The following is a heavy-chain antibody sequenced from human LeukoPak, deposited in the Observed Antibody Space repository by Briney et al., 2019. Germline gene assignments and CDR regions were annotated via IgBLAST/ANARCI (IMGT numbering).Heavy chain of an antibody. CDR2: IYPGDSDT. CDR3: ARRAASTGTMFDY. D-gene: IGHD1-1*01. Sequence: GESLKISCQGSGYSFTTYWIAWVRQMPGKGLEWMGIIYPGDSDTTYSPSFQGQVTISADKSISTAYLQWSSLKASDTAMYYCARRAASTGTMFDYWGQGILVTVSS. V-gene: IGHV5-51*01. J-gene: IGHJ4*02. CDR1: GYSFTTYW.